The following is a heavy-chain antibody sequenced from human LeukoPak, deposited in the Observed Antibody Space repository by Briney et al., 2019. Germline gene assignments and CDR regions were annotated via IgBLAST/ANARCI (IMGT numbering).Heavy chain of an antibody. J-gene: IGHJ6*03. D-gene: IGHD2-21*02. V-gene: IGHV1-8*01. CDR1: GYTFTISD. CDR2: MNPNSGNT. CDR3: ARGVTSFQTYYYYYYMDV. Sequence: GASVKVSCKASGYTFTISDINWVRQATGQGLEWMGWMNPNSGNTGYAQKFQGRVTITRNTSISTAYMELSSLRSEDTAVYYCARGVTSFQTYYYYYYMDVWGKGTTVTVSS.